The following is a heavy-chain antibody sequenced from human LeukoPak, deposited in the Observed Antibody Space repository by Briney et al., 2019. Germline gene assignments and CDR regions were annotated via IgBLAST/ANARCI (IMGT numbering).Heavy chain of an antibody. D-gene: IGHD1-26*01. CDR1: GFTFATYG. CDR2: ITSSGTYI. Sequence: GASLSLSCAAAGFTFATYGINWGRQAPGKALEWVSSITSSGTYICYADSVKGRFTISSDNAKNSLYLQLNSLGHEDTAVYYCARDPYSGNYGNYYSYYMDVWGKGTTVTISS. V-gene: IGHV3-21*01. J-gene: IGHJ6*03. CDR3: ARDPYSGNYGNYYSYYMDV.